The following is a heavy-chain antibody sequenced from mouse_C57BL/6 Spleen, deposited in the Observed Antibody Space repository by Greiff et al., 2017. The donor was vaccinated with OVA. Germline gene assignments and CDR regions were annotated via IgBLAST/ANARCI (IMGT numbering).Heavy chain of an antibody. V-gene: IGHV1-82*01. CDR2: IYPGAGDT. CDR1: GYAFSSSW. D-gene: IGHD2-4*01. J-gene: IGHJ3*01. Sequence: QVQLKQSGPELVKPGASVKISCKASGYAFSSSWMNWVKQRPGKGLEWIGRIYPGAGDTNYNGKFKGKATLTADTSSSTAYMQLSSLTSEDSAVYFCARGYDYDVGFAYWGQGTLVTVSA. CDR3: ARGYDYDVGFAY.